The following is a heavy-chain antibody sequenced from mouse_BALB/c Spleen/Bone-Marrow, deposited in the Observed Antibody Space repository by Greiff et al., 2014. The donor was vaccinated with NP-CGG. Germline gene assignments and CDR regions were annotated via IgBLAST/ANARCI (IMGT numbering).Heavy chain of an antibody. D-gene: IGHD1-1*01. V-gene: IGHV14-3*02. Sequence: EVMLVESGAEPVKPGASVKLSCTASGFNIKDTYMHWVKQRPEQGLEWIGRIDPANGNTKYDPKFQGKATITADTSSNTAYLQLSSLTSEDTAVYYCARYYRYYYAMDYWGQGTSVTVSS. J-gene: IGHJ4*01. CDR1: GFNIKDTY. CDR2: IDPANGNT. CDR3: ARYYRYYYAMDY.